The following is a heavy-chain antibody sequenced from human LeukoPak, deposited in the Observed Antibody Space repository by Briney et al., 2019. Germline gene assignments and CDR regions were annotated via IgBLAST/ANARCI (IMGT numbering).Heavy chain of an antibody. D-gene: IGHD1-14*01. Sequence: SGGSLRLSCAGSGFTFGGYGMHWFRQTPGKGLEWVAVIAYDGGRAFYADSVKGRFTISRDNSQNTMSVQMDDLRAEDTAVYYCTRYNNDHFDYWGQGTLVTVSS. V-gene: IGHV3-33*01. CDR1: GFTFGGYG. J-gene: IGHJ4*02. CDR3: TRYNNDHFDY. CDR2: IAYDGGRA.